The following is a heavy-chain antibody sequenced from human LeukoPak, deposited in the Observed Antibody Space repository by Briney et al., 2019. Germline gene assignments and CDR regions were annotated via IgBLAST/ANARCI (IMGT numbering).Heavy chain of an antibody. Sequence: ASVKVSCKASGYTFTGYYMHWVRQAPGQGLEWMGRINPNSGGTNYAQKFQGRVTMTRDTSISTAYMELSRLRSDDTAVYYCARGLNWGSGFDYWGQGTLVTVSS. D-gene: IGHD7-27*01. J-gene: IGHJ4*02. V-gene: IGHV1-2*06. CDR3: ARGLNWGSGFDY. CDR2: INPNSGGT. CDR1: GYTFTGYY.